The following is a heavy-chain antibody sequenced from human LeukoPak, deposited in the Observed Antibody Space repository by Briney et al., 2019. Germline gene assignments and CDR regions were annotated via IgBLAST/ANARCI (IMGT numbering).Heavy chain of an antibody. J-gene: IGHJ6*02. CDR2: INFDGSST. Sequence: GGSLRLSCAASGFTFSSHWMHWVRQAPGKGLVWVSRINFDGSSTSYADSVKGRFTISRDNAKNSLYLQMSNLRAEDTAVYFCARGGGLDVWGQGATVTVSS. D-gene: IGHD3-16*01. CDR3: ARGGGLDV. V-gene: IGHV3-74*01. CDR1: GFTFSSHW.